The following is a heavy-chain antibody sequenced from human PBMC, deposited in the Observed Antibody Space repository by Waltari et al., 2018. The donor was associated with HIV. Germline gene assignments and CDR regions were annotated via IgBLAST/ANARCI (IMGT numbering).Heavy chain of an antibody. V-gene: IGHV4-34*02. J-gene: IGHJ4*02. CDR2: IVHDGTT. Sequence: VQLEQWGTGLLKPSEPLSLTCAVYGGSLSGFLWSWVRQPPGKGLEWIGDIVHDGTTNYNPALKSRATVSITGSKNQFSLKLNSMTAADTGVYYCARLEALLPGVVIVRDVWGQGTLVTVSS. D-gene: IGHD3-3*01. CDR1: GGSLSGFL. CDR3: ARLEALLPGVVIVRDV.